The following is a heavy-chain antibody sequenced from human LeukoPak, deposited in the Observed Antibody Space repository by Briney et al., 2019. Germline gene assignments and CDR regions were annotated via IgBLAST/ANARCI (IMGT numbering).Heavy chain of an antibody. Sequence: SETLSLTCAVYGGSFSGYYWSWIRQPPGKGLEWIGEINHSGSTNYNPSLKSRVTISVDTSKNQFSLKLSSVTTADTAVYYCARGVDTAMVVFDYWGQGTLVTVSS. V-gene: IGHV4-34*01. D-gene: IGHD5-18*01. J-gene: IGHJ4*02. CDR2: INHSGST. CDR1: GGSFSGYY. CDR3: ARGVDTAMVVFDY.